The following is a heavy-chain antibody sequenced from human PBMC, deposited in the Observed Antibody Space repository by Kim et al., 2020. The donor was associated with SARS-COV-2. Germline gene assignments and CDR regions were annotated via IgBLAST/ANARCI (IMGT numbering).Heavy chain of an antibody. V-gene: IGHV4-34*01. CDR1: GGSFSGYY. Sequence: SETLSLTCAVYGGSFSGYYWSWIRQPPGKGLEWIGEINHSGSTNYNPSLKSRVTISVDTSKNQFSLKLSSVTAADTAVYYCARVRKTIVVVPAAFGLFD. CDR2: INHSGST. D-gene: IGHD2-2*01. J-gene: IGHJ4*01. CDR3: ARVRKTIVVVPAAFGLFD.